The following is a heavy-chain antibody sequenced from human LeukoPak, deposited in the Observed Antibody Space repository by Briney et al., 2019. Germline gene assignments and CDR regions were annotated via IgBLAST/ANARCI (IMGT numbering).Heavy chain of an antibody. J-gene: IGHJ4*02. CDR1: GFTFSSYA. CDR2: ISGST. D-gene: IGHD4-17*01. V-gene: IGHV3-23*01. Sequence: QPGGSLRLSCAASGFTFSSYAMSWVRQAPGKGLEWVSTISGSTYYADSVKGRFTISRDNSNNTVNLQMNSLRADDTAIYYCAKPYGYYFFDYWGQGTQVTVSS. CDR3: AKPYGYYFFDY.